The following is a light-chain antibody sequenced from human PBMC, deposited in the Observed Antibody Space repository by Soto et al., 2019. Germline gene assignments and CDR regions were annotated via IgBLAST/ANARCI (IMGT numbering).Light chain of an antibody. J-gene: IGKJ1*01. Sequence: ESVLTQSPGTLSLSPGERATLSCRASQSVSSNSLAWYQQKPGQAPRLLIYGASSRATGTPDRFSGSGSGTDSTLPISRLEPEDFAVYYCQQFGGSPPSWTFGQGTKVEI. CDR1: QSVSSNS. CDR3: QQFGGSPPSWT. CDR2: GAS. V-gene: IGKV3-20*01.